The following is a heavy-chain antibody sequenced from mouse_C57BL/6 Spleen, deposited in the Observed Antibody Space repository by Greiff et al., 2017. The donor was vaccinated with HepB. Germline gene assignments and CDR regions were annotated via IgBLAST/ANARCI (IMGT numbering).Heavy chain of an antibody. J-gene: IGHJ4*01. CDR3: ARKNYGSSPYAMDY. Sequence: QVQLQQPGAELVKPGASVKLSCKASGYTFTSYWMQWVKQRPGQGLEWIGEIDPPDSYTNYNQKFKGKATLTVDTSSSTAYMQLSSLTSEDSAVYYCARKNYGSSPYAMDYWGQGTSVTVSS. D-gene: IGHD1-1*01. V-gene: IGHV1-50*01. CDR1: GYTFTSYW. CDR2: IDPPDSYT.